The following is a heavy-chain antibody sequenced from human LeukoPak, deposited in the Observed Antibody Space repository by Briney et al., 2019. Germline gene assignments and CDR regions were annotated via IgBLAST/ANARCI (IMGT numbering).Heavy chain of an antibody. D-gene: IGHD3-16*02. Sequence: GGSLRLSCAASGFTFDDYAMHWVRQAPGKGLEWVSGISWNSGSIGYADSVKGRFTISRDNSKNTLYLQMNSLRAEDTAVYYCAKSMITFGGVIDTPADYWGQGTLVTVSS. V-gene: IGHV3-9*01. CDR2: ISWNSGSI. CDR3: AKSMITFGGVIDTPADY. CDR1: GFTFDDYA. J-gene: IGHJ4*02.